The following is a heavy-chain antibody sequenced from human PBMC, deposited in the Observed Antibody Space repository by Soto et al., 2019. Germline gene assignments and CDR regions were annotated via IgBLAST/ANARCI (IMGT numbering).Heavy chain of an antibody. CDR3: VKGEYYYDGSAYYPFDY. Sequence: GGSLRLSCAASGFTFSSYWMYWVRQAPGKGLVWVSRISSDGSITSYADSVKGRFTISRDDAKNTLYLQMNSLRAEDTAVYYCVKGEYYYDGSAYYPFDYWGQGRMVTVSS. J-gene: IGHJ4*02. CDR2: ISSDGSIT. D-gene: IGHD3-22*01. V-gene: IGHV3-74*01. CDR1: GFTFSSYW.